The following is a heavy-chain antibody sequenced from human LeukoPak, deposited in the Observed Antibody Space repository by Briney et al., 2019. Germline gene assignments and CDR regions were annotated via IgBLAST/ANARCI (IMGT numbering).Heavy chain of an antibody. J-gene: IGHJ4*02. Sequence: PGGSLRLSCAASGFTFSAYDMHWVRQGTGKGLEWVSGITTAGDTYYPDSVKGRFTISREDATNSLYLQMNSLRAGDTAVYYCARSLYYYDSSGYYDGFDYWGQGTLVAVSS. CDR1: GFTFSAYD. CDR3: ARSLYYYDSSGYYDGFDY. V-gene: IGHV3-13*04. CDR2: ITTAGDT. D-gene: IGHD3-22*01.